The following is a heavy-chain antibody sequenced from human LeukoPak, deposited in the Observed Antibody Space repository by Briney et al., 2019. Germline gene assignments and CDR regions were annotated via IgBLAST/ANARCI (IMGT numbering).Heavy chain of an antibody. CDR3: ATDPLLAYYYGMDV. D-gene: IGHD2-15*01. V-gene: IGHV1-3*01. J-gene: IGHJ6*02. CDR2: INAGNGNT. CDR1: GYTFTSYA. Sequence: ASVKVSCKASGYTFTSYAMHWVRQAPGQRLEWIGWINAGNGNTKYSQKFQGRVTITRDTSASTAYMELSSLRSEDTAVYYCATDPLLAYYYGMDVWGQGTTVTVSS.